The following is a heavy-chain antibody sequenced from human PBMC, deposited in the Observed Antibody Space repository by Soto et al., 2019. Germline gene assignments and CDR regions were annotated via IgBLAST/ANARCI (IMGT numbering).Heavy chain of an antibody. CDR1: GDSITTGENY. Sequence: QVQLQESGPGLVKPSQTLSLTCTVSGDSITTGENYWTWFRQPPGKGLEWIGNIYYRGYTNFNPSLKSRASISEDTSKRQFSLKLSSVTAADTAVYYCARGQPRNGYGQVFDIWGQGTSVIVSS. CDR3: ARGQPRNGYGQVFDI. J-gene: IGHJ3*02. CDR2: IYYRGYT. V-gene: IGHV4-30-4*01. D-gene: IGHD5-18*01.